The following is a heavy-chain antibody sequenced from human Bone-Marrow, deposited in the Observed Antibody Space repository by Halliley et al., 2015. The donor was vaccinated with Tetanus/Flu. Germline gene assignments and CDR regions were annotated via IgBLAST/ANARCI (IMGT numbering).Heavy chain of an antibody. CDR3: ARHYRHWLFDY. J-gene: IGHJ4*02. CDR2: LDYSGST. D-gene: IGHD3-16*02. V-gene: IGHV4-39*01. Sequence: TLSLTCTVSVVSLTSSSYYWGWIRQPPGKGLGWIGSLDYSGSTYYNPPLKSRITISVDTSKNHLSLTLNSVTAADTAVYYCARHYRHWLFDYWGQGTLVTVSS. CDR1: VVSLTSSSYY.